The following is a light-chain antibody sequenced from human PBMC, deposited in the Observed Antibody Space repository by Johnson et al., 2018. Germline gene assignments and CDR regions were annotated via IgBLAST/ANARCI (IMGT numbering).Light chain of an antibody. CDR1: SSNIGNNY. J-gene: IGLJ1*01. V-gene: IGLV1-51*02. CDR2: ENN. Sequence: QSVLTQPPSVSAAPGQKVTISCSGSSSNIGNNYVSWYQQLPGTAPKLLIYENNKRPSGIPDRFSGSKSGTSATLGITGLQTGDEADYYCGTWDSSLSAGNVVGTGTKVTFL. CDR3: GTWDSSLSAGNV.